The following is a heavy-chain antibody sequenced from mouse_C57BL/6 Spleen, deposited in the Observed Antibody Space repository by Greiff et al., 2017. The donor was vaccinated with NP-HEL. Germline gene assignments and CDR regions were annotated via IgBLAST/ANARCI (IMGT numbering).Heavy chain of an antibody. D-gene: IGHD2-4*01. J-gene: IGHJ4*01. CDR3: ARESRPGIYYDYDGFDYYAMDY. CDR2: INPNNGGT. V-gene: IGHV1-18*01. Sequence: EVQLVESGPELVKPGASVKIPCKASGYTFTDYNMDWVKQSHGKSLEWIGDINPNNGGTIYNQKFKGKATLTVDKSSSTAYMELRSLTSEDTAVYYCARESRPGIYYDYDGFDYYAMDYWGQGTSVTVSS. CDR1: GYTFTDYN.